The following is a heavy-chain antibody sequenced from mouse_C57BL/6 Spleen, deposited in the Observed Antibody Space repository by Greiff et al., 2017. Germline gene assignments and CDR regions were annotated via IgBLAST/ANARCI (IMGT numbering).Heavy chain of an antibody. CDR2: ISDGGSYT. Sequence: EVQLVESGGGLVKPGGSLKLSCAASGFTFSSDAMSWVRQTPEKRLEWVATISDGGSYTYYPDNVKGRFTISRDNAKNNLYLQMSHLKSEDTAMYYCARDRGGAMDYWGQGTSVTVSS. CDR3: ARDRGGAMDY. V-gene: IGHV5-4*01. CDR1: GFTFSSDA. J-gene: IGHJ4*01. D-gene: IGHD3-3*01.